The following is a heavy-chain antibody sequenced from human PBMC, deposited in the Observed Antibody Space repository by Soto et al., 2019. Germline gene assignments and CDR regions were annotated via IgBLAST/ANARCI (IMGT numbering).Heavy chain of an antibody. D-gene: IGHD1-26*01. Sequence: EVQLLESGGGLVQPGGSLRLSCAASEFRRYAMSWVRQAPGKGLEWVSGISGSGGSTYYADSVKGRFTISRDDSKNTLYLQMNSLRAEDTAVYYCAKHLVGATQDHLVYWGQGTLVTVSS. CDR1: EFRRYA. CDR3: AKHLVGATQDHLVY. J-gene: IGHJ4*02. CDR2: ISGSGGST. V-gene: IGHV3-23*01.